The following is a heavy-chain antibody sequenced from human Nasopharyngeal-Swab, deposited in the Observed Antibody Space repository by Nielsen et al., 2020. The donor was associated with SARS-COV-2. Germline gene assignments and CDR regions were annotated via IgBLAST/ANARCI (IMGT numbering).Heavy chain of an antibody. Sequence: GESLKISCAASGFSLSSFWMSWVRQAPGKGLEWVANINEDASEKYYVDSVKGRFTIFRDNAKNSLYLQMNSLRVEDTAVYYCARVHCSRSSCSAPDYYYYYMDVWGKGTTVTVSS. J-gene: IGHJ6*03. CDR3: ARVHCSRSSCSAPDYYYYYMDV. D-gene: IGHD2-2*01. CDR1: GFSLSSFW. CDR2: INEDASEK. V-gene: IGHV3-7*04.